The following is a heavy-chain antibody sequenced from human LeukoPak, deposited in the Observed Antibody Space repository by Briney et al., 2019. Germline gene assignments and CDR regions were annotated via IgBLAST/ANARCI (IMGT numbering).Heavy chain of an antibody. Sequence: GGSLRLSCAASGFTFSSYSMNGVRQAPGEGLEWVTYIISSDGIIYYADSVKVRFTISRDNAKKSLSLQMNSLRAEDPAVYYCATGDRSTIATLDYWGPGTLVTVSS. D-gene: IGHD2/OR15-2a*01. CDR3: ATGDRSTIATLDY. CDR2: IISSDGII. V-gene: IGHV3-48*04. CDR1: GFTFSSYS. J-gene: IGHJ4*02.